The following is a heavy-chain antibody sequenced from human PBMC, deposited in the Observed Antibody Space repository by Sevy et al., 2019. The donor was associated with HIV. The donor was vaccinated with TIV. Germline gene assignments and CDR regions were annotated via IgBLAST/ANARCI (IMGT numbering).Heavy chain of an antibody. J-gene: IGHJ4*02. D-gene: IGHD4-17*01. CDR2: ISYDGSNK. CDR1: GFTFSSYG. Sequence: GGSLRLSCAASGFTFSSYGMHWVRQAPGKGLEWVAVISYDGSNKYYADSVKGRFTISRDNSKNTLYLQMNSLGAEETAVYYCAKGDYGDYGGVDYWGQGTLVTVSS. V-gene: IGHV3-30*18. CDR3: AKGDYGDYGGVDY.